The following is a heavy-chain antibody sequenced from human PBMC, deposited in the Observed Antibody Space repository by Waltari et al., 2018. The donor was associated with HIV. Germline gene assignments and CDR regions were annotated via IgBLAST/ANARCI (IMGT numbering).Heavy chain of an antibody. J-gene: IGHJ4*02. CDR1: GFNFDDYG. V-gene: IGHV3-20*04. D-gene: IGHD3-10*01. Sequence: EVQLVESGGGVVRPGGSLRLSCVASGFNFDDYGMSWVRQGPGKGLGGVSSINWNGGSTGYADSVKGRFSISRDNAKNSLYLQMNSLRAEDTALYYCARDYGSGSYYNYWGQGTLVTVSS. CDR2: INWNGGST. CDR3: ARDYGSGSYYNY.